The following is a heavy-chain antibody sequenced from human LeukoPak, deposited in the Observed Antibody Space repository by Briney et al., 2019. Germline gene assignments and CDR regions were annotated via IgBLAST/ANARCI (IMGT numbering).Heavy chain of an antibody. CDR1: GGSISSGGYS. J-gene: IGHJ5*02. D-gene: IGHD5-24*01. CDR2: IYHSGST. Sequence: PSETLSLTCAVSGGSISSGGYSWSWIRQPPGKGLEWIGYIYHSGSTYYNPSLKSRVTISVDRSKNQFSLKVNSVTAADTAVYYCARDGYNSQNWFDPWGQGTLVTVSS. V-gene: IGHV4-30-2*01. CDR3: ARDGYNSQNWFDP.